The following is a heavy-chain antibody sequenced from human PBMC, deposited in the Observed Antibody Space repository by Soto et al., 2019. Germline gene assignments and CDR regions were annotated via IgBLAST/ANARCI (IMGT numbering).Heavy chain of an antibody. CDR1: GFTFSSYS. D-gene: IGHD1-7*01. CDR2: ISSSSSTI. V-gene: IGHV3-48*02. CDR3: AREGFRITGTTDHAFDI. Sequence: GGSLRLSCAASGFTFSSYSMNWVRQAPGKGLEWVSYISSSSSTIYYADSVKGRFTISRDNAKNSLYLQMNSLRDEDTAVYYCAREGFRITGTTDHAFDIWGQGTMGTVS. J-gene: IGHJ3*02.